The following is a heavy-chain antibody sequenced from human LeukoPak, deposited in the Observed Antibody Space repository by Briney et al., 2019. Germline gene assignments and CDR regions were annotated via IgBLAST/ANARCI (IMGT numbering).Heavy chain of an antibody. CDR3: AKSLYDSSGYYYYGMDV. Sequence: PGGSLRLSCAASGFTFDDYAMHWVRQAPGKGLEWVSLISGDGGSTYYADPVKGRFTISRDNSKNSLYLQMNSLRTEDTALYYCAKSLYDSSGYYYYGMDVWGQGTTVTVSS. J-gene: IGHJ6*02. D-gene: IGHD3-22*01. CDR2: ISGDGGST. V-gene: IGHV3-43*02. CDR1: GFTFDDYA.